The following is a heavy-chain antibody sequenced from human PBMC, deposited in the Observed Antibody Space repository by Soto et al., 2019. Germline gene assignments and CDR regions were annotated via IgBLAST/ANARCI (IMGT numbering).Heavy chain of an antibody. V-gene: IGHV1-69*02. CDR2: IISILGIA. CDR1: GGTFSSYT. D-gene: IGHD4-17*01. J-gene: IGHJ3*02. CDR3: ARAANYGDYGTRYAFDI. Sequence: QVELVQSGAEVKKPGSSVKVSCKASGGTFSSYTISWVRQAPGQGLEWMGRIISILGIANYAQKFQGRVTITADKSTSSAYMELSSLRSEDTAVYYVARAANYGDYGTRYAFDIWGQGTMVTVSS.